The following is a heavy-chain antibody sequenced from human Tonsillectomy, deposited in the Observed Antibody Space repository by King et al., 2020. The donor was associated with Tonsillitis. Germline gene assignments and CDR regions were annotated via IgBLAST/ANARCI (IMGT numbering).Heavy chain of an antibody. CDR1: GGSISSSSYY. J-gene: IGHJ6*02. CDR2: FYYSGST. V-gene: IGHV4-39*07. CDR3: ATPGHDILTGYYKNFYYGMDV. D-gene: IGHD3-9*01. Sequence: QLQESGPGLVKPSETLSLTCTVSGGSISSSSYYWGWIRQPPGKGLERIGNFYYSGSTYYNPSLKSRVTISVDTSKNQFSLKLSSVTAADTAVYYCATPGHDILTGYYKNFYYGMDVWGQGTTVTVSS.